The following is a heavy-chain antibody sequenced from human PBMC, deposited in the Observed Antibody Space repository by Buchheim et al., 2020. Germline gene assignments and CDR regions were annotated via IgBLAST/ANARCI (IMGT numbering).Heavy chain of an antibody. CDR1: GFTFSDYY. D-gene: IGHD1-1*01. V-gene: IGHV3-11*05. CDR3: ARDPQRGEISGEGHMDV. Sequence: QVQLVESGGGLVKPGGSLRLSCAASGFTFSDYYMNWIRQAPGKGLEWVSFISSGGSYTNYADSMKGRFSMSRDNAKNLLYLQMNSLRVEDTAVYYCARDPQRGEISGEGHMDVWGIGTT. J-gene: IGHJ6*03. CDR2: ISSGGSYT.